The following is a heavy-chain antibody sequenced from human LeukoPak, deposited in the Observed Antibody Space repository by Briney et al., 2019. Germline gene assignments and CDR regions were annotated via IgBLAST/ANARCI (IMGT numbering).Heavy chain of an antibody. CDR2: ISSSGSTI. Sequence: GGSLRLSCAASGFAFSSFGMSWVRQAPGKGLEWVSYISSSGSTIYYADSVKGRFTISRDNAKNSLYLQMNSLRAEDTAVYYCARGLRYTRFDPWGQGTLVTVSS. V-gene: IGHV3-48*03. J-gene: IGHJ5*02. CDR1: GFAFSSFG. D-gene: IGHD3-9*01. CDR3: ARGLRYTRFDP.